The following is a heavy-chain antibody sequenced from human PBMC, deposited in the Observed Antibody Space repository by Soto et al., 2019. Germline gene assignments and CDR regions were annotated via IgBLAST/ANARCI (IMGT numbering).Heavy chain of an antibody. D-gene: IGHD2-15*01. V-gene: IGHV3-74*01. CDR2: INSDGSST. J-gene: IGHJ4*02. CDR3: ARGVAATNYFDY. CDR1: GFTFSSYW. Sequence: EVQLVESGGGLGQPGGSLRLSCAASGFTFSSYWMHWVRQAPGKGLVWVSRINSDGSSTSYADSVKGRFTISRDNAKNTLYLQMNSLRAEDTAVYYCARGVAATNYFDYWGQGTLVTVSS.